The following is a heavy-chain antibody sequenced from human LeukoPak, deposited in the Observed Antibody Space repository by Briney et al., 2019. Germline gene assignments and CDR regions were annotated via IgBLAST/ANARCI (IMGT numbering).Heavy chain of an antibody. D-gene: IGHD6-13*01. CDR3: ARGGEAAAGTYSY. Sequence: ASVKVSCKASGYTFTSYAMNWGGQAPGQGLEWLGWINTKPGNPPYAQGFTGRFVFSLDTSVSTEYLQISSLKAEDTAVYYCARGGEAAAGTYSYWGQGTLVTVSS. V-gene: IGHV7-4-1*02. CDR2: INTKPGNP. J-gene: IGHJ4*02. CDR1: GYTFTSYA.